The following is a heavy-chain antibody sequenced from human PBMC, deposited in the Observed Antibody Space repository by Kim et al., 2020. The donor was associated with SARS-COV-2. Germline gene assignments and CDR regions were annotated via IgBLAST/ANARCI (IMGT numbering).Heavy chain of an antibody. CDR3: ARDKHDSSGYYESSAAFDI. CDR2: IYSAGST. CDR1: GFTVSANY. D-gene: IGHD3-22*01. V-gene: IGHV3-66*01. Sequence: GGSLRLSCAASGFTVSANYMSWVRQAPGKGLEWVSVIYSAGSTYYADSVKGRFTISRDNTKNTPYLQMNSLRAEDTAVYYCARDKHDSSGYYESSAAFDIWGQGTIVSVSS. J-gene: IGHJ3*02.